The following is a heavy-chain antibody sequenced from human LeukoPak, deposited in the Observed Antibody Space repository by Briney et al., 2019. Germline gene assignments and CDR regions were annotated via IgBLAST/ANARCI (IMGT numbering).Heavy chain of an antibody. D-gene: IGHD2-2*02. CDR2: INPNSGGT. V-gene: IGHV1-2*02. J-gene: IGHJ4*02. Sequence: ASVKVSCRASGYTFTGYYMHWVRQAPGQGLEWMGWINPNSGGTNYAQKFQGRVTMTRDTSISTAYMELSRLRSDDTAVYYCARGRPRQMVVPAAIPDYWGRGTLVTVSS. CDR3: ARGRPRQMVVPAAIPDY. CDR1: GYTFTGYY.